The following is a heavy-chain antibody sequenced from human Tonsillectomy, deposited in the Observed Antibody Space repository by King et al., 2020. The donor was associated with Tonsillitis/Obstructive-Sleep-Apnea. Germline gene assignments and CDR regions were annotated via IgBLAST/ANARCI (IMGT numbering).Heavy chain of an antibody. V-gene: IGHV2-5*02. Sequence: TLKESGPTLVKHTQTLTLTCTFSGFSLSTSGVGVGWIRQPPGKALEWLALIYWDDDKRYSPSLKSRLTITKDTSKNQVVLTMTNMDPVDTATYYCAHRGDVVVPAAISGWFDPWGQGTLVTVSS. CDR3: AHRGDVVVPAAISGWFDP. J-gene: IGHJ5*02. CDR1: GFSLSTSGVG. D-gene: IGHD2-2*02. CDR2: IYWDDDK.